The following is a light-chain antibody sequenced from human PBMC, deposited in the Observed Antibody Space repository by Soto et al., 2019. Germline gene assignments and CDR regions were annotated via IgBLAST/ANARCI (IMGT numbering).Light chain of an antibody. V-gene: IGLV2-14*01. J-gene: IGLJ1*01. CDR1: SNDVGAYDY. CDR3: SSYTRSSTYV. CDR2: EVT. Sequence: QSALTQPRSVSGSPGQSVTISCTGTSNDVGAYDYVSWYQHHPGKAPKLIIYEVTYRPSGVSNRFSASKSGNTASLTISGLQAEDEADYYCSSYTRSSTYVFGTGTKLTVL.